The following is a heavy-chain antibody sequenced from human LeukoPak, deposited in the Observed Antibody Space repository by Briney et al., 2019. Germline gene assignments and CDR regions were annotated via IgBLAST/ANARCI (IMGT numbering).Heavy chain of an antibody. V-gene: IGHV3-30*04. CDR2: ISYDGSNK. CDR3: ASHSSGIDY. CDR1: GFTFSSYA. Sequence: GGSLRLSCAASGFTFSSYAMHWVRQAPGKGLEWVAVISYDGSNKYYADSVKGRFTTSRDNSKNTLYLQMNSLRAEDTAVYYCASHSSGIDYWGQGTLVTVSS. D-gene: IGHD6-19*01. J-gene: IGHJ4*02.